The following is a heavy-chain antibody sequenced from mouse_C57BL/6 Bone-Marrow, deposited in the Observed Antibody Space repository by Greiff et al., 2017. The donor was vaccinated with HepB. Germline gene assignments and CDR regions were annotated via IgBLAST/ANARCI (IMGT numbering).Heavy chain of an antibody. CDR3: ARVYDDYFYAMDY. CDR2: INPYNGGT. CDR1: GYTFTDYY. V-gene: IGHV1-19*01. D-gene: IGHD2-4*01. J-gene: IGHJ4*01. Sequence: VQLQQSGPVLVKPGASVKMSCKASGYTFTDYYMNWVKQSHGKSLEWIGVINPYNGGTSYNEKFKGKATLTVDKSSSTAYMELNSLTSEDSAVYYGARVYDDYFYAMDYWGQGTSVTVSS.